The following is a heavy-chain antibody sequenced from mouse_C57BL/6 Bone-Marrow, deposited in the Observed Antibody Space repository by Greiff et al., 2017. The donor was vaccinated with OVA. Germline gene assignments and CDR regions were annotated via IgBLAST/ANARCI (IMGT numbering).Heavy chain of an antibody. Sequence: EVQGVESGGGLVQPGGSMKLSCAASGFTFSDAWMDWVRQSPEKGLEWVAEIRNKANNHATYYAESVKGRFTISRDDSKSSVYLQMNSLRAEDTGIYYCTGKTLAWFAYWGQGTLVTVSA. V-gene: IGHV6-6*01. CDR2: IRNKANNHAT. D-gene: IGHD2-1*01. CDR3: TGKTLAWFAY. CDR1: GFTFSDAW. J-gene: IGHJ3*01.